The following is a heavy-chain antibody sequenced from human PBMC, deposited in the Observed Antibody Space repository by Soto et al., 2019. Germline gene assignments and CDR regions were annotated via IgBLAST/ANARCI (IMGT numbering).Heavy chain of an antibody. CDR3: ARDPNYYGSGSFEFDP. CDR1: GFTFSSYA. J-gene: IGHJ5*02. D-gene: IGHD3-10*01. V-gene: IGHV3-30-3*01. CDR2: ISYDGSNK. Sequence: PGGSLRLSCAASGFTFSSYAMHWVRQAPGKGLEWVAVISYDGSNKYYADSVKGRFTISRDNSKNTLYLQMNSLRAEDTAVYYCARDPNYYGSGSFEFDPWGQGTLVTVS.